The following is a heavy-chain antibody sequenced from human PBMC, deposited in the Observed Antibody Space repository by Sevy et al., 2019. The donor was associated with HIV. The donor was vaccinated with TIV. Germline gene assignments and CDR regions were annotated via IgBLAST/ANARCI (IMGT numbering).Heavy chain of an antibody. V-gene: IGHV4-61*02. CDR3: AAVAAQRGNWFDP. J-gene: IGHJ5*02. D-gene: IGHD2-15*01. CDR2: IYISGNT. Sequence: SETLSLTCTVSGGSISSDSYYWSWIRQPAGKGLEWIGRIYISGNTNYNPSLKSRVTISVDTSKNQFSLKVSSVTAADTAVYYCAAVAAQRGNWFDPWGQGTLVTVSS. CDR1: GGSISSDSYY.